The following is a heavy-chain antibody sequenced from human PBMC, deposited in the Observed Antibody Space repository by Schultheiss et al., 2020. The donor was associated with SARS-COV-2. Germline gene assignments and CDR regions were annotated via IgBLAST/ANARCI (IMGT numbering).Heavy chain of an antibody. D-gene: IGHD1-26*01. J-gene: IGHJ4*02. CDR1: GGSFSDYF. V-gene: IGHV4-34*01. Sequence: SETLSLTCAVYGGSFSDYFWSWIRQPPGKGLEWIGEINHSGRTNYNPSLKSRVTISVDTSKNQFSLRLSSVTAADTAVYYRARESGRNLCFDYWGQGTLVTVSS. CDR3: ARESGRNLCFDY. CDR2: INHSGRT.